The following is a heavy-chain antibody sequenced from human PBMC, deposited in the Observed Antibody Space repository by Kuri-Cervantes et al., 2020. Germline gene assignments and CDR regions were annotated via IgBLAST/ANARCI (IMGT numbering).Heavy chain of an antibody. CDR3: ARVSFTYDILTGYYPNHFDY. D-gene: IGHD3-9*01. Sequence: SETLSLTCTVSGGSISSYYWSWIRQPPGKGLEWIGYIYYSGSTNYNPSLKSRVTISVDMSKNQFSLKLSSVTAADTAVYYCARVSFTYDILTGYYPNHFDYWGQGTLVTVSS. V-gene: IGHV4-59*01. CDR1: GGSISSYY. CDR2: IYYSGST. J-gene: IGHJ4*02.